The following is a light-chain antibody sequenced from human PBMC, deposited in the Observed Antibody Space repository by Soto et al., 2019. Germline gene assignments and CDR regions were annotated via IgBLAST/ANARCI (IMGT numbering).Light chain of an antibody. CDR2: EVS. J-gene: IGLJ2*01. CDR1: SSDVGGYNY. Sequence: QSVLTQPASVSGSPGQSITISCTGTSSDVGGYNYVSWYQQHPGKAPKLMIYEVSNRPSGVPNRFSGSKSGNTASLTISGLQAEDEADYYCSSYTSSSTLVVFGGGTQLTVL. CDR3: SSYTSSSTLVV. V-gene: IGLV2-14*01.